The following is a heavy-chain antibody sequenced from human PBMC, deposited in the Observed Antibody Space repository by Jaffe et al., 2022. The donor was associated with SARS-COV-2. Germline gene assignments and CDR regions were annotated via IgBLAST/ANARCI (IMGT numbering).Heavy chain of an antibody. V-gene: IGHV4-59*11. CDR1: GGSISNHY. D-gene: IGHD6-19*01. CDR2: IYYSGST. Sequence: QVQLQESGPGLVKPSETLSLTCTVSGGSISNHYWSWIRQPPGKGLEWIGYIYYSGSTNYNPSLKSRVTISVDTSKNQFSLKLSSVTAADTAVYYCARGYSSGWYYYWGQGTLVTVSS. J-gene: IGHJ4*02. CDR3: ARGYSSGWYYY.